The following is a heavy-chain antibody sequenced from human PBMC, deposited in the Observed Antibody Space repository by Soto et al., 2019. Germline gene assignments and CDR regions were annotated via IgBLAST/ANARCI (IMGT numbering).Heavy chain of an antibody. CDR3: SIVLEGDYDFGCGNYYYGMDV. CDR2: IIPIFGTA. Sequence: QVQLVQSGAEVKKPGSSVKVSCKASGGTFSSYAISWVRQAPGQGLEWMGGIIPIFGTANYAQKFQGRVMITADESTSTAYMELISLRSDDTAVYYCSIVLEGDYDFGCGNYYYGMDVWGQGTTVTVSS. J-gene: IGHJ6*02. V-gene: IGHV1-69*12. D-gene: IGHD3-3*01. CDR1: GGTFSSYA.